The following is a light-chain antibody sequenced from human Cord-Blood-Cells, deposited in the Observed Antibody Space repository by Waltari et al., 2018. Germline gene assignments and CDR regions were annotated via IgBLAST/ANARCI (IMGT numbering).Light chain of an antibody. CDR2: EVS. CDR3: SSYAGSNNYV. Sequence: QSALTQPPSASGSPGQSVTISCTGTSSAVGGSNYVSWYQQHPGKAPKLMIYEVSKRPSGGPDRFSGSKSGNTASLTVSGLQSEDDADYYCSSYAGSNNYVFGTGTNVTVL. CDR1: SSAVGGSNY. J-gene: IGLJ1*01. V-gene: IGLV2-8*01.